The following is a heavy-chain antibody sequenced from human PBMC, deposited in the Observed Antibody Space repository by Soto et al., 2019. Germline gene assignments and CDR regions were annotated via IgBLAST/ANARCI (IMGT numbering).Heavy chain of an antibody. CDR2: IIPIFGTA. Sequence: SVKVSCKASGGTFSSYAISWVRQAPGQGLEWMGGIIPIFGTANYAQKFQGRVTITADKSTSTAYMELSSLRSEDTAVYYCASLLWFGDYYYGMDVWGQGTTVTVSS. J-gene: IGHJ6*02. D-gene: IGHD3-10*01. CDR3: ASLLWFGDYYYGMDV. CDR1: GGTFSSYA. V-gene: IGHV1-69*06.